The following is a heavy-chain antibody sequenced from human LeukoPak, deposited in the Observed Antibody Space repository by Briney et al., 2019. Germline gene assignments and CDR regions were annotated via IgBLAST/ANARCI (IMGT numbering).Heavy chain of an antibody. Sequence: GGSLRLSCAASGFTFSSCAMSWVRQAPGKGLEWVSVISGSGGSTSYADSVKGRFTISRDNSMNTLYLQMNSLRAEDTAVYYCARVSYSGYEYQNWFDPWGQGTLVTVSS. CDR1: GFTFSSCA. CDR2: ISGSGGST. CDR3: ARVSYSGYEYQNWFDP. J-gene: IGHJ5*02. V-gene: IGHV3-23*01. D-gene: IGHD5-12*01.